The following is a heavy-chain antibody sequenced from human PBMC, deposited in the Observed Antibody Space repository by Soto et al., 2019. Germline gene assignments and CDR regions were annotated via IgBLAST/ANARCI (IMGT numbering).Heavy chain of an antibody. Sequence: PSETLSLTCTFSGGSISSGDYYLSWIRQPPGKGLEWIGYIYYSGSTYYNPSLKSRVTISVDTSKNQFSLKLSSVTAADTAVYYCARGSGYTINWFDPWGQGTLVTVSS. J-gene: IGHJ5*02. CDR2: IYYSGST. CDR3: ARGSGYTINWFDP. V-gene: IGHV4-30-4*01. CDR1: GGSISSGDYY. D-gene: IGHD3-22*01.